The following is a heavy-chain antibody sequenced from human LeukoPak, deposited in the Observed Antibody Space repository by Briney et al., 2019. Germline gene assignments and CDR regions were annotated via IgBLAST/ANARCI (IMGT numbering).Heavy chain of an antibody. CDR1: GGSISGYY. V-gene: IGHV4-59*01. J-gene: IGHJ4*01. CDR3: ARDNWGGNFDY. D-gene: IGHD7-27*01. CDR2: IYYSGGT. Sequence: SETLSLTCTVSGGSISGYYLSWIRQPPGKELEWIGYIYYSGGTKYNPSLMSRVTISVDTSKNQFSLKLSSVTAADTAVYYCARDNWGGNFDYWGQGTLVTVFS.